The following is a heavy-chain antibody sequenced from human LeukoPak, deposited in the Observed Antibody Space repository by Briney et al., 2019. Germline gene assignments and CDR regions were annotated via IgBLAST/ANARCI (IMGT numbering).Heavy chain of an antibody. CDR3: ARLYYDFWSGYYSGGCAFDL. CDR2: IDYSGST. CDR1: GGSFSSSSYY. Sequence: SETLSLTCTVSGGSFSSSSYYWGWIRQPPGKGLEWIGSIDYSGSTYYNPSLKSRVTISVDRSKNQFSLKLSSVTAADTAVYYCARLYYDFWSGYYSGGCAFDLWGQGTLVTVSS. V-gene: IGHV4-39*01. D-gene: IGHD3-3*01. J-gene: IGHJ5*02.